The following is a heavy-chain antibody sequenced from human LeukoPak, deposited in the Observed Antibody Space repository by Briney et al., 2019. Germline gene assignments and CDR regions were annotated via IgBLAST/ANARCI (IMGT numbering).Heavy chain of an antibody. Sequence: SETLSLTCTVSGDSISSGSYYWSWIRQPAGKGLEWFGRIYSNGDTKFNPSLKSRVTISLDTSKNQFSLKLSSATAADTAVYYCASRHSKQQPYYYYMDIWGKGTTVTVSS. D-gene: IGHD6-13*01. J-gene: IGHJ6*03. V-gene: IGHV4-61*02. CDR1: GDSISSGSYY. CDR2: IYSNGDT. CDR3: ASRHSKQQPYYYYMDI.